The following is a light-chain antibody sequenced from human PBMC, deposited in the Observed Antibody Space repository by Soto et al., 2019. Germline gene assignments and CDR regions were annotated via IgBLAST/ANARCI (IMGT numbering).Light chain of an antibody. CDR2: GAS. V-gene: IGKV3D-15*01. J-gene: IGKJ1*01. CDR1: QSVNIY. CDR3: QQSYTTPQT. Sequence: EIVMTQSPATLSVSPGERATLSCRASQSVNIYLSWYQQKPGQAPRLLIFGASSRATGIPARFSGSGSGTDFTLTISSLQPEDFATYYCQQSYTTPQTFGQGTKVDIK.